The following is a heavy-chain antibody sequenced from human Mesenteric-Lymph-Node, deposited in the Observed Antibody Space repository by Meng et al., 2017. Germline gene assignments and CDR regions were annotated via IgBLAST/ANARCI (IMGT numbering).Heavy chain of an antibody. D-gene: IGHD3-10*01. J-gene: IGHJ4*02. CDR1: GFTFSSHS. Sequence: GESLKISCAASGFTFSSHSMSWVRQAPGKGLEWVSAISGSGGSTYYADSVKGRFTISRDNSKNTLYLQMNSLRAEDTAVYYCAKNTWFGELLSYYWGQGTLVTVSS. CDR3: AKNTWFGELLSYY. V-gene: IGHV3-23*01. CDR2: ISGSGGST.